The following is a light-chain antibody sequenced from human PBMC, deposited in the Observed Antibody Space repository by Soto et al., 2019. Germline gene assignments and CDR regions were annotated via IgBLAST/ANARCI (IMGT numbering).Light chain of an antibody. Sequence: DMQMTQSPSSLSASSADRLTITCRASLDISNSLAWYQQTPGKSPKLLLRGASSLHRGVPSRFSGGGAGTEFTLTISSLQTEDFATYYCKQTSAFPRTFGKGTKVDIK. V-gene: IGKV1-12*01. CDR3: KQTSAFPRT. J-gene: IGKJ4*01. CDR1: LDISNS. CDR2: GAS.